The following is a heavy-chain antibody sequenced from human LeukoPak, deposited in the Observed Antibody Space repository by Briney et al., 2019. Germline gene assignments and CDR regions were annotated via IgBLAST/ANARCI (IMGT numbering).Heavy chain of an antibody. CDR1: GGSISSYY. Sequence: KSSETLSLTCTVSGGSISSYYWSWIRQPAGKGLEWIGRIYTSGSTNYNPSLKSRVTMSVDKSKNQFSLKLSSVTAADTAVYYCARLWSTDCRGGSCPHQPNYWGQGTLVTVSS. J-gene: IGHJ4*02. D-gene: IGHD2-15*01. CDR2: IYTSGST. V-gene: IGHV4-4*07. CDR3: ARLWSTDCRGGSCPHQPNY.